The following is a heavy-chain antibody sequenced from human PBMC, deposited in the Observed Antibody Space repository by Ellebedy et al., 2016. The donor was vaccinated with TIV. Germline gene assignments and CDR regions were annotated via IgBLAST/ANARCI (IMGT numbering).Heavy chain of an antibody. J-gene: IGHJ4*01. Sequence: SETLSLTCTASGGSISSYYWSWIRQPPGKGLEWIGYIYYSGSTNYNPSLKSRVTISVDTSKNQFSLKLSSVTAADTAVYYCGREGGAESLGAVDYWGHGTLVTVSS. CDR3: GREGGAESLGAVDY. V-gene: IGHV4-59*01. CDR1: GGSISSYY. D-gene: IGHD3-16*01. CDR2: IYYSGST.